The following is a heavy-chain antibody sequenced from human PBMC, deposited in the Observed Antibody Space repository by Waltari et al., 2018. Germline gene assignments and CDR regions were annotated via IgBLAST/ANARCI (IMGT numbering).Heavy chain of an antibody. J-gene: IGHJ6*02. D-gene: IGHD3-10*02. CDR3: TGGVTTPGVADVHDYQYGMDV. CDR1: RFTFGNYN. Sequence: RLSCVASRFTFGNYNMNWVRQAPGKGLEWVSSISGGSASIYYADSVRGRFTISRDNARSSLFLQMNTLRAEDTAVYYCTGGVTTPGVADVHDYQYGMDVWGQGTTVTVSS. CDR2: ISGGSASI. V-gene: IGHV3-21*04.